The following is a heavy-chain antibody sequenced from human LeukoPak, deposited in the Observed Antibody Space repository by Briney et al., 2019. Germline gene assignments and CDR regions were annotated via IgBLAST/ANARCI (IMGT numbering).Heavy chain of an antibody. J-gene: IGHJ5*02. D-gene: IGHD4-17*01. CDR3: AKVHGDYEDWFDP. CDR2: IYSGGST. V-gene: IGHV3-66*01. Sequence: GGSLRLSCAASGFTVSSNYMSWVRQAPGKGLEWVSVIYSGGSTYYADSVKGRFTISRDNSKNTLYLQMNSLRAEDTAVYYCAKVHGDYEDWFDPWGQGTLVTVSS. CDR1: GFTVSSNY.